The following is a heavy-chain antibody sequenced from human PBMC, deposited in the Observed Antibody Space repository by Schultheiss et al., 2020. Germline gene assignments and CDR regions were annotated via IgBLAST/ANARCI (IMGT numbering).Heavy chain of an antibody. Sequence: GGSLRLSCAASGFTFSSYDMHWVRQATGKGLEWVSAIGTAGDTYYPGSVKGRFTISRENAKNSLYLQMNSLRAGDTAVYYCARSGVYDILTGSYFDYWGQGTLVTVSS. D-gene: IGHD3-9*01. CDR1: GFTFSSYD. V-gene: IGHV3-13*01. CDR2: IGTAGDT. J-gene: IGHJ4*02. CDR3: ARSGVYDILTGSYFDY.